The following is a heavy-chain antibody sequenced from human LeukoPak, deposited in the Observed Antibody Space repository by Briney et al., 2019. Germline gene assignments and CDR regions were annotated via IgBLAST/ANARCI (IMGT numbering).Heavy chain of an antibody. J-gene: IGHJ4*02. CDR3: ARDTSGELLDY. D-gene: IGHD1-26*01. CDR1: GFIFSDYY. V-gene: IGHV3-11*01. CDR2: ISSSGSTI. Sequence: GGSLRLSCVASGFIFSDYYMSWIRQAPGKGLEWVSCISSSGSTIYYADSVKGRFTISRDNAKNSLYLQMNSLRAEDTAVYYCARDTSGELLDYWGQGTLVTVSS.